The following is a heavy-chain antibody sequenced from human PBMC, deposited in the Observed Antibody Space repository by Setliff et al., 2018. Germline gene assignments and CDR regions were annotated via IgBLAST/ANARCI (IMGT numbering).Heavy chain of an antibody. Sequence: PGESLKISCAGSGFTFNTYWMTWVRQAPGKGLEWVASITHDGSKTYILDSVKGRFTISRDNTKNSLYLQMNSLRGEDTAAYHCTRDQDYYGMDVWGQGTTVTVSS. CDR3: TRDQDYYGMDV. J-gene: IGHJ6*02. CDR2: ITHDGSKT. CDR1: GFTFNTYW. V-gene: IGHV3-7*01.